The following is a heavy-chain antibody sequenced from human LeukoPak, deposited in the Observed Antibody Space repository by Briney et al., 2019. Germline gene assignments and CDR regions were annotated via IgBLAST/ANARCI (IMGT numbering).Heavy chain of an antibody. D-gene: IGHD3-10*01. Sequence: GGPLRLSCAASGFTFSSYEMNGVRPAPGRGLEWVSSISSSSSYIYYADSVKGRFTITRDNAKNSLYLQMNSLRAEDTAVYYCARATVLLWFGEPRGYYFDYWGQGTLVTVSS. J-gene: IGHJ4*02. CDR1: GFTFSSYE. CDR2: ISSSSSYI. CDR3: ARATVLLWFGEPRGYYFDY. V-gene: IGHV3-21*01.